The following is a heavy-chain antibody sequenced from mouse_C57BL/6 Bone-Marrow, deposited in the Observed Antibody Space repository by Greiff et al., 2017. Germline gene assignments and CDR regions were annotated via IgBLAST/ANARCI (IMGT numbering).Heavy chain of an antibody. Sequence: LQQSGPGLVQPSQSLSITCTVSGFSLTSYGVHWVRQSPGKGLEWLGVIWSGGSTDYNAAFISRLSISKDNSKSQVFFKMNSLQADDTAIYYCARNGGSGRGFAYWGQGTLVTVSA. V-gene: IGHV2-2*01. D-gene: IGHD4-1*01. J-gene: IGHJ3*01. CDR1: GFSLTSYG. CDR2: IWSGGST. CDR3: ARNGGSGRGFAY.